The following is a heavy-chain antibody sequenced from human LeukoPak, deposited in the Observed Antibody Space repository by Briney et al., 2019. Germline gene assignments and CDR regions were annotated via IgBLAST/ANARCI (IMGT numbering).Heavy chain of an antibody. D-gene: IGHD3-10*01. CDR1: GFTFSSYS. CDR2: ISSSSSCI. V-gene: IGHV3-21*01. Sequence: PGGSLRLSCAASGFTFSSYSMNWVRQAPGKGLEWVSSISSSSSCIYYADSVKGRFTISRDNAKNSLYLQMNSLRAEDTAVYYCASEYYYGSGSYYRALYAFDIWGQGAMVTVSS. CDR3: ASEYYYGSGSYYRALYAFDI. J-gene: IGHJ3*02.